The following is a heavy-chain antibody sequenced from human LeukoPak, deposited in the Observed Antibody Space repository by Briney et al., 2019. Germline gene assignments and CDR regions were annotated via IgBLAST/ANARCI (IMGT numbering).Heavy chain of an antibody. V-gene: IGHV4-39*07. CDR1: GGSISSSSYY. CDR3: ARVRRAAMVYFDY. J-gene: IGHJ4*02. Sequence: SETLSLTCTVSGGSISSSSYYWGWIRQPPGKGLEWIGSIYYSGSTYYNPSLKSRVTISVDTSKNQFSLKLSSVTAADTAVYYCARVRRAAMVYFDYWGQGTLVTVSS. D-gene: IGHD5-18*01. CDR2: IYYSGST.